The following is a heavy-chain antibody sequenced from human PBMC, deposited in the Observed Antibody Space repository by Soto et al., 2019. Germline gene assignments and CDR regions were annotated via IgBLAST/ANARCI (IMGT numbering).Heavy chain of an antibody. CDR3: ARISIVGVTTDKYFQN. V-gene: IGHV4-4*02. D-gene: IGHD1-26*01. J-gene: IGHJ1*01. CDR2: VYRGGNT. Sequence: SETLSLTCAVSGGSISSSYWWSWVRQPPGRGLEWIGEVYRGGNTNYNPSLKSRVTISVDKTKNQFSLNLSSVTAADTAVYYCARISIVGVTTDKYFQNWGQGTLVTVSS. CDR1: GGSISSSYW.